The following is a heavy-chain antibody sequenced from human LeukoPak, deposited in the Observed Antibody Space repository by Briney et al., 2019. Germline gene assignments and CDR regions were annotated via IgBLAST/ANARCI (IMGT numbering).Heavy chain of an antibody. CDR2: INHSGST. V-gene: IGHV4-34*01. Sequence: KSSETLSLTCAVYGGSFSGYYWSWIRQPPGKGLEWIGEINHSGSTNYNPSLKSRVTISVDTSKNQFSLKLSSVTAADTAVYYCARGGGSGLYCSSTSCYWFDPWGQGTLVTVSS. D-gene: IGHD2-2*01. J-gene: IGHJ5*02. CDR1: GGSFSGYY. CDR3: ARGGGSGLYCSSTSCYWFDP.